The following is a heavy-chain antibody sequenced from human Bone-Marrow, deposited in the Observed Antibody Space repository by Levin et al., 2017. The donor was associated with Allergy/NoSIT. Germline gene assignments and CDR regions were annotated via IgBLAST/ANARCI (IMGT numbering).Heavy chain of an antibody. CDR2: IYSGGST. CDR3: ARNGCGGGSCGH. D-gene: IGHD2-15*01. V-gene: IGHV3-66*01. CDR1: GFTVSNNY. Sequence: QTGGSLRLSCAASGFTVSNNYMKWVRQAPGKGLEWVSLIYSGGSTYYADSVRGRFTISRDNSKNTLYLQMNSLRVEDTAVYYCARNGCGGGSCGHWGQGTLVTVSS. J-gene: IGHJ4*02.